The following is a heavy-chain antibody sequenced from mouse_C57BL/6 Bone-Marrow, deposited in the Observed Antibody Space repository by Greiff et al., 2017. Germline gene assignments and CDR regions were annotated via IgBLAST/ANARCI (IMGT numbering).Heavy chain of an antibody. CDR1: GFTFSSYA. CDR3: AREGYDYPTFDV. Sequence: DVQLQESGGGLVKPGGSLKLSCAASGFTFSSYAMSWVRQTPEKRLEWVATISDGGSYTYYPDNVKGRFTISRDNAKNNLYLQMSHLKSEDTAMYYCAREGYDYPTFDVWGTGTTVTVSS. CDR2: ISDGGSYT. V-gene: IGHV5-4*01. D-gene: IGHD2-4*01. J-gene: IGHJ1*03.